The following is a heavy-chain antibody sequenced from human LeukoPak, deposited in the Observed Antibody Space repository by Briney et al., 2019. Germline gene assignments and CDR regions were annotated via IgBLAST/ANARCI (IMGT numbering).Heavy chain of an antibody. CDR1: AGSISNNSFY. Sequence: SETLSLTCTVSAGSISNNSFYWGWIRQPPGKGLECIASISYPGSTFYNPSLRSRVTISVDTSKNQFSLRLSPVTAADTAVYYCATCRDEFGDYGFTSWGQGTLVTVSS. D-gene: IGHD4-17*01. J-gene: IGHJ5*02. V-gene: IGHV4-39*01. CDR3: ATCRDEFGDYGFTS. CDR2: ISYPGST.